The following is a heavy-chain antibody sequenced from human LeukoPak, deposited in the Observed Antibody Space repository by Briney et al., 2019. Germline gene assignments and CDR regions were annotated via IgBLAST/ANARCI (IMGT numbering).Heavy chain of an antibody. CDR2: INPSGGST. Sequence: ASVKVSCKASGYTFTSYYMHWLRQAPGQGLEWMGIINPSGGSTSYAQKFQGRVTMTRNTSISTAYMELSSLRSEDTAVYYCARGSVLLWFGELEERFDPWGQGTLVTVSS. CDR3: ARGSVLLWFGELEERFDP. J-gene: IGHJ5*02. CDR1: GYTFTSYY. V-gene: IGHV1-46*01. D-gene: IGHD3-10*01.